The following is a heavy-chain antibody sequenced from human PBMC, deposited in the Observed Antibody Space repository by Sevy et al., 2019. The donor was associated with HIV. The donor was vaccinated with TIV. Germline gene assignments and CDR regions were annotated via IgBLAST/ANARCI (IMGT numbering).Heavy chain of an antibody. CDR3: ARVGRSSWFGAYFDY. J-gene: IGHJ4*02. Sequence: SETLSLTCSVSGYSISSGYYWGWSRQPPGKGPEWIGSIYRSGSSYYNPSLKSRVTISGDTSKNQFSLNLSLVTAAETAVYYCARVGRSSWFGAYFDYWGQGTLVTVSS. D-gene: IGHD3-10*01. CDR2: IYRSGSS. V-gene: IGHV4-38-2*02. CDR1: GYSISSGYY.